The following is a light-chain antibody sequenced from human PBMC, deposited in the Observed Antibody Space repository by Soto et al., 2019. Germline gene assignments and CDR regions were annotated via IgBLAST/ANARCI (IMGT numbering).Light chain of an antibody. CDR3: QQSYRIPPWT. CDR1: QSISTF. Sequence: DIQMTQSPSSLSASVGDRVTITCRASQSISTFLNWYQQRQGKAPELLIYAASNLQSGVPSRFSGSGSGTDFALTISSLQPEDFATYYCQQSYRIPPWTFGQGTKVEIK. V-gene: IGKV1-39*01. CDR2: AAS. J-gene: IGKJ1*01.